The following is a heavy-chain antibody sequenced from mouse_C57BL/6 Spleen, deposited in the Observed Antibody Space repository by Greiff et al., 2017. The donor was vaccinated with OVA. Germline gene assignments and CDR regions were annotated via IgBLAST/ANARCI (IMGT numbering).Heavy chain of an antibody. J-gene: IGHJ4*01. CDR3: ATGKVSSYYGNYRYAMDD. Sequence: QVQLQQPGAELVRPGSSVKLSCKASGYTFTSYWMDWVKQRPGQGLEWIGNIYPSDSETHYNQKFKDKATLTVDKSSSTAYMQLSSLTSEDSAVYYCATGKVSSYYGNYRYAMDDWGQGTSVTVSS. CDR2: IYPSDSET. CDR1: GYTFTSYW. V-gene: IGHV1-61*01. D-gene: IGHD2-1*01.